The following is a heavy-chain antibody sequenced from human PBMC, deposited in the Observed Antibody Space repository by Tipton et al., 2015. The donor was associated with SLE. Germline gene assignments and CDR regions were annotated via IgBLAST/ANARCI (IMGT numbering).Heavy chain of an antibody. CDR3: ARAAEVYWYFDL. Sequence: SLRLSCAASGFTFSSYAMHWVRQAPGKGLEWVAVISYDGSKKYYADSVKGRFTISRDNSKHTLYLQMNSLRAEDTAVYYCARAAEVYWYFDLWGRGTLVTVSS. CDR1: GFTFSSYA. CDR2: ISYDGSKK. V-gene: IGHV3-30-3*01. J-gene: IGHJ2*01.